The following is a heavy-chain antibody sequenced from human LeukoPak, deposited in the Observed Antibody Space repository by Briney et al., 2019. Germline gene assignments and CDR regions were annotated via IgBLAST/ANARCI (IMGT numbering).Heavy chain of an antibody. CDR1: GGSISSYY. Sequence: PLETLSLTCTVSGGSISSYYWSWIRQPPGKGLEWIGYIYYSGSTNFNPSLKSRVTISVDTSKNQFSLKLSSVTAADTAVYYCARHHIAVAGIWFDPWGQGTLVTVSS. V-gene: IGHV4-59*08. CDR3: ARHHIAVAGIWFDP. J-gene: IGHJ5*02. D-gene: IGHD6-19*01. CDR2: IYYSGST.